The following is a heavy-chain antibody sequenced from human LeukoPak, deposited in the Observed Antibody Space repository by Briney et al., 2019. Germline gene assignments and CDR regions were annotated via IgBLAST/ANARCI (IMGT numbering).Heavy chain of an antibody. D-gene: IGHD6-13*01. CDR2: IYSGGST. CDR3: ARDYSPGYSSSWSRLD. CDR1: GFTVSSNY. V-gene: IGHV3-66*02. Sequence: GGSLRLSCAASGFTVSSNYMSWVRQAPGKGLEWVSVIYSGGSTYYADSVKGRFTISRDNSKNTLYFQMNSLRAEDTAVYYCARDYSPGYSSSWSRLDWGQGTLVTVSS. J-gene: IGHJ4*02.